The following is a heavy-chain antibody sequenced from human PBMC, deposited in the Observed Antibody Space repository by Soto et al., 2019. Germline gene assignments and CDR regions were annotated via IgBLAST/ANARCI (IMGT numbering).Heavy chain of an antibody. D-gene: IGHD3-22*01. Sequence: GGSLRLSCTGSGFTCSDNYSDWVRQAPGKGLEGVGRSRDKAQGYSTIYAASVKGRFTTSRDESKSSVYLQMNSLKTEDTAIYYCVRTTYFSDSSVYTRFFDYWGQGTLVTVSS. CDR2: SRDKAQGYST. CDR1: GFTCSDNY. J-gene: IGHJ4*02. V-gene: IGHV3-72*01. CDR3: VRTTYFSDSSVYTRFFDY.